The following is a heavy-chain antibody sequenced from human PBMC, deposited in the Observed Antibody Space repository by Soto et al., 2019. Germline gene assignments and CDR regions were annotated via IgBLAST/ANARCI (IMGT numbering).Heavy chain of an antibody. J-gene: IGHJ4*02. CDR3: PREGGYGSSTRCYSNPAWDY. D-gene: IGHD2-2*01. V-gene: IGHV1-69*01. CDR2: IIPIFGTA. Sequence: QGQLVQSGAEVKKPGSSVKVSCKASGGTFSSYAISWVRQAPGQGREWMGGIIPIFGTANYAQKFQGRVTITADESTSTAYMELSSLRSEDTAVYYCPREGGYGSSTRCYSNPAWDYWGQGTLVTVSS. CDR1: GGTFSSYA.